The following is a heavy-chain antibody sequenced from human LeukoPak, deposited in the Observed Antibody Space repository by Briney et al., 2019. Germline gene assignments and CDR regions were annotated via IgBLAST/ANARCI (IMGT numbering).Heavy chain of an antibody. CDR2: ISAYNGNT. CDR3: ARGPTTVVKGTIDY. D-gene: IGHD4-23*01. Sequence: ASVKASCKASGYTFTSYGISWVRQAPGQGLEWMGWISAYNGNTNYAQKLQGRVTMTTDTSTSTAYMELRSLRSDDTAVYYCARGPTTVVKGTIDYWGQGTLVTVSS. J-gene: IGHJ4*02. V-gene: IGHV1-18*01. CDR1: GYTFTSYG.